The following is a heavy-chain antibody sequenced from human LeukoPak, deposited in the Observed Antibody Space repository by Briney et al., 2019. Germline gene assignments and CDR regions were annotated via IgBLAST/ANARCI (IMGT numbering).Heavy chain of an antibody. CDR1: GVSISSGNW. Sequence: PSETLSLTCEVSGVSISSGNWWSWVRQPPGKGLESIGQIYHSGSTNYNPPLKSRVTISVDKSKNHFSLRLSSVTAADTAVYYCARENDSGYSLNYWGQGTLVTVSS. D-gene: IGHD3-22*01. V-gene: IGHV4-4*02. CDR3: ARENDSGYSLNY. CDR2: IYHSGST. J-gene: IGHJ4*02.